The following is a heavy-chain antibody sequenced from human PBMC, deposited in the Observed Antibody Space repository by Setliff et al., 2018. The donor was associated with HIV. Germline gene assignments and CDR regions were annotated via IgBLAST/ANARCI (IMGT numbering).Heavy chain of an antibody. Sequence: GESLKISCAASGFTLSTYTMNWVRQAPGKGLEWISSISSNIIYIYYADSVRGRFTISRDNAKNSLYLQMNGLRVEDTAVYYCARTSTTTGTTLNWFDPWGQGTLVTVSS. J-gene: IGHJ5*02. CDR3: ARTSTTTGTTLNWFDP. V-gene: IGHV3-21*01. CDR2: ISSNIIYI. D-gene: IGHD1-1*01. CDR1: GFTLSTYT.